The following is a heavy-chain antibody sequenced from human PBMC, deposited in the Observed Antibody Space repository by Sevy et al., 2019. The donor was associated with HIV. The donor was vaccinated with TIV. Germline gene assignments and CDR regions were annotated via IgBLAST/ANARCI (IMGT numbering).Heavy chain of an antibody. CDR2: ISGSGGST. CDR3: AKDRRAAAGSFFDY. J-gene: IGHJ4*02. V-gene: IGHV3-23*01. Sequence: GGSLRLSCAASGFSFSSYAMSWVSQAPGKGLESVSAISGSGGSTYYADSVKGRFTISRDNSKNTLYLQMYSLRAEDTAVYYCAKDRRAAAGSFFDYWGQGTLVTVSS. CDR1: GFSFSSYA. D-gene: IGHD6-13*01.